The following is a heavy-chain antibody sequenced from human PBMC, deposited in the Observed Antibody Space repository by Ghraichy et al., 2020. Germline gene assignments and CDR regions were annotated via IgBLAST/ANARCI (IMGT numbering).Heavy chain of an antibody. Sequence: SETLSLTCAVYGGSFSGYYWSWIRQPPGKGLEWIGEINHSGSTNYNPSLKSRVTISVDTSKNQFSLKLSSVTAADTAVYYCARGRGGYSYGKGGSGWSYYYYGMDVWGQGTTVTVSS. J-gene: IGHJ6*02. CDR1: GGSFSGYY. D-gene: IGHD5-18*01. CDR2: INHSGST. V-gene: IGHV4-34*01. CDR3: ARGRGGYSYGKGGSGWSYYYYGMDV.